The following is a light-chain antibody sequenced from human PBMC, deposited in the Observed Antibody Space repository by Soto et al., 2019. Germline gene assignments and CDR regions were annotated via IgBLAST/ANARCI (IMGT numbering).Light chain of an antibody. J-gene: IGKJ1*01. V-gene: IGKV1-5*01. Sequence: IQMTQSPSTLSASVLDRVTITFRASQSISSWLAWYQQKPGKAPKLLIYAASSLQSGVPSRFSGSGSGTDFTLTITSLQSEDFGVYYCHQHNNWWTFGQGTKVDIK. CDR1: QSISSW. CDR2: AAS. CDR3: HQHNNWWT.